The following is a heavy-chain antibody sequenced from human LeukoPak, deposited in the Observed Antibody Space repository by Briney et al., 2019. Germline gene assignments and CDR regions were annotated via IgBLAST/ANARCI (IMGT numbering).Heavy chain of an antibody. CDR3: ARVSAGGNYYYYMDV. V-gene: IGHV1-18*01. J-gene: IGHJ6*03. D-gene: IGHD1-26*01. Sequence: GASVKVSCKASGYTFTSYGISWVRQAPGQGLEWMGWISAYNGNTNYAQKLQGRVTMTTDTSTSTAYMELRSLRSDDTAVYYCARVSAGGNYYYYMDVWGKGTTVTVSS. CDR1: GYTFTSYG. CDR2: ISAYNGNT.